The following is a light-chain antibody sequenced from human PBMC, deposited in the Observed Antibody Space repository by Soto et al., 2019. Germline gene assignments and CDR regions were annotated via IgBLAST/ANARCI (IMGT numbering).Light chain of an antibody. J-gene: IGLJ1*01. V-gene: IGLV2-14*01. Sequence: QSVLTQPASVSGSPGQSITISCTGTSSDVGGYNYVSWYQQQAGKAPKLIIHEVSNRPSGVSNRFSGSKSGNTASLTISGLQAEDEADYYCDSYPSSRAYVFGIGTKLTVL. CDR3: DSYPSSRAYV. CDR1: SSDVGGYNY. CDR2: EVS.